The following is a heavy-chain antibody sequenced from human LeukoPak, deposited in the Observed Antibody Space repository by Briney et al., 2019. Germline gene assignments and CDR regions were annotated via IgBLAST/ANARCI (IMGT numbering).Heavy chain of an antibody. J-gene: IGHJ6*04. CDR1: GFTFSSYW. CDR2: INSDGSRA. V-gene: IGHV3-74*01. Sequence: GGSLRLSCAASGFTFSSYWMHWVRQAPGKGLVWVSRINSDGSRASYADSVKGRFTISRDNAKNSLYLQMNSLRAEDTAVYYCAELGITMIGGVWGKGTTVTISS. CDR3: AELGITMIGGV. D-gene: IGHD3-10*02.